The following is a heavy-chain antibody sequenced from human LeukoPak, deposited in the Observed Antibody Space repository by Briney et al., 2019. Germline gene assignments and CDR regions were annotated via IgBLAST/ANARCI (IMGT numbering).Heavy chain of an antibody. D-gene: IGHD3-9*01. Sequence: PSETLSLTCAVHGGSFRGYYWSWIRQPPGKGLEWIGEINDSGSTHYNTSLNSRVTISVDTSKNQVYLKLSSVTAADTAIYYCARGVSHRNFDWLFYWGQGTLVTVSS. V-gene: IGHV4-34*01. J-gene: IGHJ4*02. CDR2: INDSGST. CDR3: ARGVSHRNFDWLFY. CDR1: GGSFRGYY.